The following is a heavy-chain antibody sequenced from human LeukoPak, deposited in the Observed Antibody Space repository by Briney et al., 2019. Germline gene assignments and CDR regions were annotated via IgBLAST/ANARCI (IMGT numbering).Heavy chain of an antibody. CDR2: ISSNGGST. D-gene: IGHD2-21*02. CDR1: GFTFSSYA. CDR3: ARGIGVTPTEYFQH. J-gene: IGHJ1*01. Sequence: GGSLRLSCAASGFTFSSYAMHWVRQAPGRGLEYVSAISSNGGSTYYANSVKGRSTVSRDNSKNTLYLQMGSLRAEDMAVYYCARGIGVTPTEYFQHWGQGTLVTVSS. V-gene: IGHV3-64*01.